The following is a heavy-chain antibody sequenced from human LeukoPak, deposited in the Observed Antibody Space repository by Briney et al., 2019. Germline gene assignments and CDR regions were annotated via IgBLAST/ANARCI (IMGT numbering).Heavy chain of an antibody. D-gene: IGHD1-26*01. CDR3: ARTRYSGSHNSAFDL. CDR2: TYISGIT. CDR1: GGSITSYY. V-gene: IGHV4-4*07. J-gene: IGHJ3*01. Sequence: PSETLSLTCSVSGGSITSYYWSWIRQPAGRGLEWIGRTYISGITNYNPSLKSRVTISIDTSRIHFSLHLSSVTAADTAVYYCARTRYSGSHNSAFDLWGQGTVVTVSS.